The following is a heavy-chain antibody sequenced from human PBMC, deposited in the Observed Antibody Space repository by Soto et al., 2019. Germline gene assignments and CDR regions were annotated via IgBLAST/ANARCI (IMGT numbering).Heavy chain of an antibody. CDR1: GFTFDTYS. V-gene: IGHV3-48*02. CDR2: ISSSGSTTI. CDR3: PRVGSSGSFDY. Sequence: GGSLRLSCAASGFTFDTYSTNWVRQAPGKGLEWVSYISSSGSTTIYYADSVKGRFTISRHNAKKSLYLQMNSLRDEDTAVYYCPRVGSSGSFDYWGQGTRVTVSS. D-gene: IGHD3-22*01. J-gene: IGHJ4*01.